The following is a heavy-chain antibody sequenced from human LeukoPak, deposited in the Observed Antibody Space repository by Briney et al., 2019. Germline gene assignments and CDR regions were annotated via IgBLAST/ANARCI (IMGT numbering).Heavy chain of an antibody. V-gene: IGHV3-30-3*01. D-gene: IGHD1-26*01. CDR2: ISYDGSNK. CDR3: ARDGSYYSYFDY. Sequence: GGSLRLSCAASGFTFSSYAMHWVRQAPGKGLEWVAVISYDGSNKYYADSVKGRFTISRDNSKNTLYLQMNSLRAEDTAVYYCARDGSYYSYFDYWGQGTLVTVSS. J-gene: IGHJ4*02. CDR1: GFTFSSYA.